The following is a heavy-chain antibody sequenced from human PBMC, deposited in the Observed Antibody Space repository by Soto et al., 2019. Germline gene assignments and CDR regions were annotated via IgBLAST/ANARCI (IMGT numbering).Heavy chain of an antibody. CDR1: GGSLSGYY. D-gene: IGHD4-4*01. CDR2: INPSGGT. Sequence: SETLSLTCGVYGGSLSGYYWTWIRQPPGKGLEWIGEINPSGGTKYNPSLKSRVSISVDTSKNHFYLKLSSVTAADTAVYYCGRGEAYSNYPARWGKXTLGTVSS. V-gene: IGHV4-34*01. CDR3: GRGEAYSNYPAR. J-gene: IGHJ4*02.